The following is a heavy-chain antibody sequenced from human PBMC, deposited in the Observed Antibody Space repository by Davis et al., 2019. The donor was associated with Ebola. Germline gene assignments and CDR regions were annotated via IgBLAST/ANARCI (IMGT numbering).Heavy chain of an antibody. Sequence: GESLKISCAASGFSFSDYYMTWIRQAPGKGLELVSYISSSGSTVSYGDSVRGRFIISRDKSNNTLYLEMNSLRVDDTAVYYCATTQWLREFDNWGQGTLVTVSS. CDR1: GFSFSDYY. CDR2: ISSSGSTV. D-gene: IGHD6-19*01. J-gene: IGHJ4*02. V-gene: IGHV3-11*01. CDR3: ATTQWLREFDN.